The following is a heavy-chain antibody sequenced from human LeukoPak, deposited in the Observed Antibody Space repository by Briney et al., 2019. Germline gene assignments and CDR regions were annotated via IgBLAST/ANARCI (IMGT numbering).Heavy chain of an antibody. Sequence: PSETLSLTCTVSGGSISSYYWSWIRQPAGKGLEWIGRIYTSGSTNYNPSLKSRVTISVDTSKNQFSLKLSSVTAADTAVYYCAREGTLGAAAGPTYFDYWGQGTLVTVSS. V-gene: IGHV4-4*07. CDR2: IYTSGST. J-gene: IGHJ4*02. D-gene: IGHD6-13*01. CDR1: GGSISSYY. CDR3: AREGTLGAAAGPTYFDY.